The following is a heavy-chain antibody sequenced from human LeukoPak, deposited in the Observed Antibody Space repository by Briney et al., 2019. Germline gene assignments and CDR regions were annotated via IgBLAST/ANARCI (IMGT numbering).Heavy chain of an antibody. Sequence: PSETLSLTCGVSGGSITNTNYWTWVRQAPGKGLEWIGEVNLQGSTNYNPSLMGRVAISVDTSENHISLQLTSVTAADTAVYYCAREGGPYRPLDYSGQGTLVTVSS. V-gene: IGHV4-4*02. CDR1: GGSITNTNY. CDR3: AREGGPYRPLDY. J-gene: IGHJ4*02. CDR2: VNLQGST.